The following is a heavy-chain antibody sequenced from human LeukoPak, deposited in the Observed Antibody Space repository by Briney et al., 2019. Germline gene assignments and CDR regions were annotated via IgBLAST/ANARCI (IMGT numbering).Heavy chain of an antibody. CDR3: ARYYHYDSSGYYYRVFDY. J-gene: IGHJ4*02. Sequence: GESLKISCKGSGYNFTSYWIGWVRQMPGKGLEWMGIIYPGDSDTRYSPSFQGQVTISADKSISTAYLQWSSLKASDTAMYYCARYYHYDSSGYYYRVFDYWGQGTLVTVSS. CDR1: GYNFTSYW. V-gene: IGHV5-51*01. CDR2: IYPGDSDT. D-gene: IGHD3-22*01.